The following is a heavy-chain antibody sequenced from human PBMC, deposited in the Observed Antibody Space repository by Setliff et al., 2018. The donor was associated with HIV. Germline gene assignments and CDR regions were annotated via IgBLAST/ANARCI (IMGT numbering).Heavy chain of an antibody. Sequence: SETLSLTCAVSGYSISSGYYWGWIRQPPGRGLEWIGSIYHGGTTYYNPSLRSRVTISEDTSKNQFSLTLTSVTAADTAVYYCVRDPPLITYGPDHPFDIWGQGTMVTVSS. D-gene: IGHD3-10*01. J-gene: IGHJ3*02. CDR1: GYSISSGYY. CDR2: IYHGGTT. V-gene: IGHV4-38-2*02. CDR3: VRDPPLITYGPDHPFDI.